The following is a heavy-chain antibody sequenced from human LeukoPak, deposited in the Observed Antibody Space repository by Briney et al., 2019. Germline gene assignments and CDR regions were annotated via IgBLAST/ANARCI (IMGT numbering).Heavy chain of an antibody. Sequence: SVKVSCKASGGTFSSYAISRVRQAPGQGLEWMGGIIPIFGTANYAQKFQGRVTITTDESTSTAYMELSSLRSEDTVVYYCASLYSGSSRYYFDYWGQGTLVTVSS. D-gene: IGHD1-26*01. V-gene: IGHV1-69*05. CDR3: ASLYSGSSRYYFDY. J-gene: IGHJ4*02. CDR2: IIPIFGTA. CDR1: GGTFSSYA.